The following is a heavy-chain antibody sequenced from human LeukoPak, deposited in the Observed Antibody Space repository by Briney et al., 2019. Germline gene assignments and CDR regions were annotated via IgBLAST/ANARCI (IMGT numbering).Heavy chain of an antibody. CDR3: ARDLGITSVYNWFDP. D-gene: IGHD3-22*01. CDR2: IYTSGST. CDR1: GGSISSYY. J-gene: IGHJ5*02. Sequence: PSETLSLTCTVSGGSISSYYWSWIRQPPGKGLEWIGRIYTSGSTNYNPSLKSRVTMSVDTSKNQFSLKLSSVTAADTAVYYCARDLGITSVYNWFDPWGQGTLVTVSS. V-gene: IGHV4-4*07.